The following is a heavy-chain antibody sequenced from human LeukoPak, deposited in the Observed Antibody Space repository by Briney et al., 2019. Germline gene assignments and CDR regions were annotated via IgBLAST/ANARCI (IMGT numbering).Heavy chain of an antibody. CDR3: ARDRSEYCSGGSCYDGFDY. V-gene: IGHV3-30*03. J-gene: IGHJ4*02. D-gene: IGHD2-15*01. CDR2: ISYDGSNK. CDR1: GFTFSSYG. Sequence: GGSLRLSCAASGFTFSSYGMHWVRQAPGKGLEWVAVISYDGSNKYYADSVKGRFTISRDNSKNTLYLQMNSLRAEDTAVYYCARDRSEYCSGGSCYDGFDYWGQGTLVTVSS.